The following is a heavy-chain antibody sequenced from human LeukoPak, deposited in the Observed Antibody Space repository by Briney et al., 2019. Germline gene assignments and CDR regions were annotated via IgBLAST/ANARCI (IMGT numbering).Heavy chain of an antibody. CDR3: ARVYVWGSCMGY. J-gene: IGHJ4*02. V-gene: IGHV1-2*02. CDR2: INPNSGGT. D-gene: IGHD3-16*01. CDR1: GYTFTGYY. Sequence: ASVKVSCKASGYTFTGYYMHWVRQAPGQGLEWMGWINPNSGGTNYAQKFQGRVTMTRDTSISTAYMELSGLRSDDTAVYYCARVYVWGSCMGYWGQGTLVTVSS.